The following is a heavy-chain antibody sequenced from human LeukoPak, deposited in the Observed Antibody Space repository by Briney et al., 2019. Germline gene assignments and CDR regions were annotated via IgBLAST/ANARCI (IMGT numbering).Heavy chain of an antibody. V-gene: IGHV4-39*07. J-gene: IGHJ4*02. CDR1: GGSISSSSYY. Sequence: SETLSLTCTVSGGSISSSSYYWGWIRQPPGKGLEWIGSIYYSGSTYYNPSLKSRVTISVDTSKNQFSLKLSSVTAADTAVYFCASSTYYDFWSGYFYYFDYWGQGTLVTVSS. CDR3: ASSTYYDFWSGYFYYFDY. D-gene: IGHD3-3*01. CDR2: IYYSGST.